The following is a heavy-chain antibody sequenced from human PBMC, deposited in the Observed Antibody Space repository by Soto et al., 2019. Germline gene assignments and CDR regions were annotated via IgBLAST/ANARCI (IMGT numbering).Heavy chain of an antibody. CDR2: INAGNGNT. Sequence: ASVKVSCKASGYTFTSYAMHWVRQAPGQRLEWMGWINAGNGNTKYSQKFQGRVTITRDTSASTAYMELSSLRSEDTAVYYCARALYTAMVYYYYFGMDVWGQGTTVNLSS. CDR3: ARALYTAMVYYYYFGMDV. D-gene: IGHD5-18*01. J-gene: IGHJ6*02. V-gene: IGHV1-3*01. CDR1: GYTFTSYA.